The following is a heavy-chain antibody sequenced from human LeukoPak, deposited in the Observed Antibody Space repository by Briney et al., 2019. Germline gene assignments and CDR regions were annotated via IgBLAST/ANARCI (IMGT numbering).Heavy chain of an antibody. J-gene: IGHJ4*02. Sequence: GGSLRLSCAASGFTFSFYSMNWVRQAPGKGLEWVSYISSSDNTIHYADSVKGRFTISRDNAKNSLYLQMNSLRAEDTAVYYCARDRGVHYDSSGYYDYWGQGTLVTVSS. CDR1: GFTFSFYS. CDR2: ISSSDNTI. D-gene: IGHD3-22*01. V-gene: IGHV3-48*04. CDR3: ARDRGVHYDSSGYYDY.